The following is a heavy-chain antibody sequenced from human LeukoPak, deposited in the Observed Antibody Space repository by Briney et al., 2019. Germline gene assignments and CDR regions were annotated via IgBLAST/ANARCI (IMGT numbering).Heavy chain of an antibody. CDR3: ARYYYGSGTSFDP. D-gene: IGHD3-10*01. Sequence: GGSLRLSCAASGFTFNSYSMNWVRQAPGKGLEWVSSISGSNSYIYYADSMKGRFTISRDNAKNSLYLQMNSLRAEDTAVYYCARYYYGSGTSFDPWGQGTLVTVSS. V-gene: IGHV3-21*01. CDR2: ISGSNSYI. J-gene: IGHJ5*02. CDR1: GFTFNSYS.